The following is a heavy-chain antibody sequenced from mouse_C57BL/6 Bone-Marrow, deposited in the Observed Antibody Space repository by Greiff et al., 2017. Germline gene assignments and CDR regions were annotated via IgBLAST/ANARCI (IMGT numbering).Heavy chain of an antibody. J-gene: IGHJ3*01. V-gene: IGHV5-6*01. CDR3: ARHEGLDWFAY. Sequence: EVKLMESGGDLVKPGGSLKLSCAASGFTFSSYGMSWVRQTPDKRLEWVATISSGGSYTYYPDSVKGRFTISRDNAKNTLYLQMRSLKSEDTARYYCARHEGLDWFAYWGQGTLVTVSA. D-gene: IGHD3-3*01. CDR2: ISSGGSYT. CDR1: GFTFSSYG.